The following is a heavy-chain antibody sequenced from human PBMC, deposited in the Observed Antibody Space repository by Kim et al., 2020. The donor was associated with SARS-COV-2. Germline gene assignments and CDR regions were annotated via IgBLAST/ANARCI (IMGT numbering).Heavy chain of an antibody. J-gene: IGHJ3*01. Sequence: GGSLRLSCAATGFPFPTYEMNWVRQAPGKGLEWISYISTTSGTIHYVDSVQGRFTISIDNAKNSLYLQMDSLRAEDTAVYYYTRDRWVANIFPGAFDLWG. CDR3: TRDRWVANIFPGAFDL. D-gene: IGHD3-3*02. CDR2: ISTTSGTI. CDR1: GFPFPTYE. V-gene: IGHV3-48*03.